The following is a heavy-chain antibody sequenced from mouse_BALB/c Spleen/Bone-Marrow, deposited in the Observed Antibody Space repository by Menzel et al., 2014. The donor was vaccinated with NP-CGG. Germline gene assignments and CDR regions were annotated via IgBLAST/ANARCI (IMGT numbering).Heavy chain of an antibody. CDR1: GYSITRDYA. J-gene: IGHJ3*01. CDR2: ISYSGST. V-gene: IGHV3-2*02. Sequence: EVMLVESGPGLVKPSQSLSLTCTVTGYSITRDYAWHWIRQFPGNKLVWMGYISYSGSTTYNPSPESRISITRDTSKNQFFQQLNSVTPEDTTTYYCARSSSYDYDVGFAYWGQGTLVTVSA. D-gene: IGHD2-4*01. CDR3: ARSSSYDYDVGFAY.